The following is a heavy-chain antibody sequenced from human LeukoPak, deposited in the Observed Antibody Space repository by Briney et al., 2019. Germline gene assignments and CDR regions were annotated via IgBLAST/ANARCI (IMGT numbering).Heavy chain of an antibody. CDR3: ARQYRSGSFDP. D-gene: IGHD6-25*01. V-gene: IGHV5-51*01. CDR2: IQPGDSDT. CDR1: GYSFTRYW. Sequence: GESLEISCKTSGYSFTRYWIGWVRQMPGKGLEWMGIIQPGDSDTRYSPSFQGQVTISVDKSITTAYLQWSSLKASDTAMYYCARQYRSGSFDPWGQGTLVTVSS. J-gene: IGHJ5*02.